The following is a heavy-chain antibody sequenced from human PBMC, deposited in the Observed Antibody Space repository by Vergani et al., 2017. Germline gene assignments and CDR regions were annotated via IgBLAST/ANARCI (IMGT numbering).Heavy chain of an antibody. Sequence: EVQLLESGGGLVQPGGSLRLSCAASGFTFSSYAMSWVRQAPGKGLEWVSAISGSGGSTYYADSVKGRFTISRDKSKNTLYLQMNSLRAEDTAVYYCAKDRGCAFGRSTGGFDYWGQGTLVTVSS. J-gene: IGHJ4*02. CDR3: AKDRGCAFGRSTGGFDY. D-gene: IGHD3-10*01. V-gene: IGHV3-23*01. CDR2: ISGSGGST. CDR1: GFTFSSYA.